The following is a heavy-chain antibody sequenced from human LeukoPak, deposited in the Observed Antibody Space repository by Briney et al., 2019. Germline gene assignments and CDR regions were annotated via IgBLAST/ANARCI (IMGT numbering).Heavy chain of an antibody. CDR3: ARVASYGDHANYYYYYMDV. CDR2: IYSGGST. Sequence: GGSLRLSCAASGFTFSSYAMNWVRQAPGKGLEWVSVIYSGGSTYYADSVKGRFTISRDYSKNTLYLQMNRLRAEDTAVYYCARVASYGDHANYYYYYMDVWGKGTTVTISS. D-gene: IGHD4-17*01. CDR1: GFTFSSYA. V-gene: IGHV3-53*01. J-gene: IGHJ6*03.